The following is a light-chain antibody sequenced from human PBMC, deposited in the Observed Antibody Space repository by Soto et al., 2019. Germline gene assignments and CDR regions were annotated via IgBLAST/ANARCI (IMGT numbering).Light chain of an antibody. Sequence: DIVLTQSPGTLSLSPGESAALSCRASQSVTGNYLGWYRQKPGQAPRLLMYAISTRTADIPDRFSGSGSGTDFTLTITRLEPEDSAVDYCQQYSTSPWTFGQGTRVEI. CDR2: AIS. CDR1: QSVTGNY. CDR3: QQYSTSPWT. V-gene: IGKV3-20*01. J-gene: IGKJ1*01.